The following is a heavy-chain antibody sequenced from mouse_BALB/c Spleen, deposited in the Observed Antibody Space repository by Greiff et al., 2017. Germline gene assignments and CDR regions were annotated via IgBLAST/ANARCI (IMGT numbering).Heavy chain of an antibody. J-gene: IGHJ3*01. CDR3: ATRISLTASWFAY. CDR1: GYTFTDYN. CDR2: INPNNGGT. Sequence: VQLQQSGPELVKPGASVKIPCKASGYTFTDYNMDWVKQSHGKSLEWIGDINPNNGGTIYNQKFKGKATLTVDKSSSTAYMELRSLTSEDTAVYYCATRISLTASWFAYWGQGTLVTVSA. D-gene: IGHD4-1*01. V-gene: IGHV1-18*01.